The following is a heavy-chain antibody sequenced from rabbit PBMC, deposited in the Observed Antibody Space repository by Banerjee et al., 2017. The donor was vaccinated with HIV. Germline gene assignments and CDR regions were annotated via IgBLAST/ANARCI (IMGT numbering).Heavy chain of an antibody. D-gene: IGHD1-1*01. CDR3: VREDVGGSISL. J-gene: IGHJ4*01. Sequence: QLVESGGGLVQPGGSLKLSCKASGFDFSTYSMSWVRQAPGKGLEWFGYIVPIFGVTYYANWVNGRFTIPSHNAQNTLYLQLNSLTVADTATYFCVREDVGGSISLWGPGTLVTVS. V-gene: IGHV1S7*01. CDR2: IVPIFGVT. CDR1: GFDFSTYS.